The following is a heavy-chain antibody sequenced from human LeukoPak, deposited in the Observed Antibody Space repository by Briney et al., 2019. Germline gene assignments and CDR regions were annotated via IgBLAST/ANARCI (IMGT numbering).Heavy chain of an antibody. Sequence: GGSLRLSCAASGLTFSTYSMNWVRQAPGKGLEWVSSISSSSSNIYYADSVKGRFTISRDNAKNSLYLQMNSLRAEDTAVYYCARAAYGDPHFDYWGQGTLVTVSS. J-gene: IGHJ4*02. D-gene: IGHD4-17*01. CDR1: GLTFSTYS. V-gene: IGHV3-21*01. CDR2: ISSSSSNI. CDR3: ARAAYGDPHFDY.